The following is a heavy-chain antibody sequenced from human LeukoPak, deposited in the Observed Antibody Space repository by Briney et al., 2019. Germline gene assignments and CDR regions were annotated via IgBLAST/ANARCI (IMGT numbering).Heavy chain of an antibody. CDR1: GFTFGDYA. V-gene: IGHV3-49*04. CDR2: IRSKAYGGTT. CDR3: TRVTGIAAAGIIDYYYMDV. J-gene: IGHJ6*03. D-gene: IGHD6-13*01. Sequence: GGSLRLSCTASGFTFGDYAMSWVRQAPGKGLEWVGFIRSKAYGGTTEYAASVKGRFTISRDDSKSIAYLQMNSLKTEDTAVYYCTRVTGIAAAGIIDYYYMDVWGKGTTVTISS.